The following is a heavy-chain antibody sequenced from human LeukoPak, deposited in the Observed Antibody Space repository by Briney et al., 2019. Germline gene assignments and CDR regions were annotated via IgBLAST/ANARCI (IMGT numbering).Heavy chain of an antibody. CDR1: GGSITSSPYY. Sequence: SETLSLTCTVSGGSITSSPYYWGWIRQPPGKGLEWIGSFYYTGGTYYNPSLKSRVTISVDTSKNQFSLKLDSVTAADTAVYYCARVGGLVKAFDIWGQGTMVTVSS. D-gene: IGHD2-21*01. CDR3: ARVGGLVKAFDI. V-gene: IGHV4-39*07. CDR2: FYYTGGT. J-gene: IGHJ3*02.